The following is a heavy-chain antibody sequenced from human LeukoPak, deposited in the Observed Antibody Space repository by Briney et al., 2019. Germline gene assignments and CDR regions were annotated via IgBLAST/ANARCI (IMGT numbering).Heavy chain of an antibody. V-gene: IGHV1-69*01. Sequence: ASVKVSCKASGGTFSSYAISWVRQAPGQGLEWMGGIIPIFGTANYAQKFQGRVTITADESTSTAYMELSSLRSEDTAGYYCARQGVRDWYFDLWGRGTLVTVSS. D-gene: IGHD2-8*01. CDR1: GGTFSSYA. J-gene: IGHJ2*01. CDR2: IIPIFGTA. CDR3: ARQGVRDWYFDL.